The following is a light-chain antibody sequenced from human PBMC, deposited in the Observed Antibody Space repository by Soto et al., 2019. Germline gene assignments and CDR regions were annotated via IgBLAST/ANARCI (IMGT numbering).Light chain of an antibody. CDR2: GAS. J-gene: IGKJ1*01. Sequence: EIVLTQSPGTLSLSPGERATLSCRASQSVTSSFLAWYQQKPGQAPRLLIYGASSRATGIPDRFSGSGSGIDFPITITILEPEDFAVYYCQQYGSSPPTTFGQGTKVEIK. V-gene: IGKV3-20*01. CDR3: QQYGSSPPTT. CDR1: QSVTSSF.